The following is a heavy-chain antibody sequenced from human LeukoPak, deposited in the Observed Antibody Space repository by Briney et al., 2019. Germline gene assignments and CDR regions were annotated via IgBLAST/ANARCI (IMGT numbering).Heavy chain of an antibody. CDR2: ISWNSGSI. CDR1: GFTFDDYV. J-gene: IGHJ4*02. CDR3: AKGYCSSTSCFLFN. V-gene: IGHV3-9*03. Sequence: PGRSLRLSCAASGFTFDDYVIHWVRQAPGKGLEWVSGISWNSGSIGYADSVKGRFTISRDNAKNSLYLQMNSLRAEDMALYYCAKGYCSSTSCFLFNWGQGTLVTVSS. D-gene: IGHD2-2*01.